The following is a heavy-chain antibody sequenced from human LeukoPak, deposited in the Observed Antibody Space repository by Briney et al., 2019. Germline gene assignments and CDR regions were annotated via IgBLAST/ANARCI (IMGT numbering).Heavy chain of an antibody. J-gene: IGHJ6*03. CDR1: GFTFSSYS. V-gene: IGHV3-21*06. Sequence: GGSLRLSCAASGFTFSSYSMNWVRQAPGKGLEWVSSISSSSSSYISYADSVKGRFTISRDNAKNSLYLQMNSLRAEDTAVYYCARDRDGIALIRDRTYYYMDVWGKGTTVTVSS. D-gene: IGHD3-10*01. CDR2: ISSSSSSYI. CDR3: ARDRDGIALIRDRTYYYMDV.